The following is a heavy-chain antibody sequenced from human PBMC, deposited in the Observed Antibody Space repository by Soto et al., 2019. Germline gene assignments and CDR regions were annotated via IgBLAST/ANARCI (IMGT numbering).Heavy chain of an antibody. CDR1: REGVACNPGL. Sequence: LTRSSVMRREGVACNPGLWMCNKQSTARGLEWLGKTYYRSKWYSYYAQSVKSRITINPDTSKNQFSLHLSSVTPEDTAVYYCARVQHPAYFDYWGQGTPVT. J-gene: IGHJ4*02. V-gene: IGHV6-1*01. CDR2: TYYRSKWYS. CDR3: ARVQHPAYFDY.